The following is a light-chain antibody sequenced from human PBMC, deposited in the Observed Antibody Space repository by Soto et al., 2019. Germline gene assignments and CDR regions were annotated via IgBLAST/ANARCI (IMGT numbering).Light chain of an antibody. CDR1: SRDVGDYKY. CDR2: EVS. CDR3: SSYTSSNTL. J-gene: IGLJ2*01. V-gene: IGLV2-14*01. Sequence: QSALTQPASVSGSPGQSITISCTGTSRDVGDYKYVSWYQQHPGKAPKLMIYEVSNRPSGVSNRFSGSKSGNTASLTISGLQAEDEADYYCSSYTSSNTLFGGGTKLTVL.